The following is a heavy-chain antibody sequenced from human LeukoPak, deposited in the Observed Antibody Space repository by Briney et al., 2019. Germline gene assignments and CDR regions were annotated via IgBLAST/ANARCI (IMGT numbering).Heavy chain of an antibody. CDR2: ISAYNGNT. CDR3: ARDRITMVRGVDAFDI. J-gene: IGHJ3*02. V-gene: IGHV1-18*01. Sequence: SSVNVSCKASVYTFTSYGISWVRQAPGQALEWMGWISAYNGNTNYAQKLQGRVTMTTDTSTSTAYMELRSLRSDDTAVYYCARDRITMVRGVDAFDIWGQGTMVTVSS. CDR1: VYTFTSYG. D-gene: IGHD3-10*01.